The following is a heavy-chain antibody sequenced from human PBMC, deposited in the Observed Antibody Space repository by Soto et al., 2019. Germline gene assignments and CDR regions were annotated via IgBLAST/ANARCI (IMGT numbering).Heavy chain of an antibody. CDR1: GDRFSTYA. D-gene: IGHD1-1*01. V-gene: IGHV1-69*01. CDR2: IITFFGAA. CDR3: VRGGKERFRGPGMDV. J-gene: IGHJ6*02. Sequence: QVQLVQSGAEVRKPGSSVRVSCKASGDRFSTYAINWVRQAPGQGLEWLGGIITFFGAAMYAQKFQGRVTITADELTTTAYMELSSLRSEDTAVYFCVRGGKERFRGPGMDVWGQGTTVTVSS.